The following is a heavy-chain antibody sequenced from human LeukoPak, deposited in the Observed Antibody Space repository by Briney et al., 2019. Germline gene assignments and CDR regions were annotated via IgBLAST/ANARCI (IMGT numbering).Heavy chain of an antibody. Sequence: PGGSLRLSCAASGFTFDDYAMHWVRQAPGKGLEWVSLVSGDGGTTYYADSVKGRFTISRDSSKNSLYLQMNSLRTEDTALYYCAKDISPFMARSQGFDPWGQGTLVTVST. J-gene: IGHJ5*02. V-gene: IGHV3-43*02. CDR3: AKDISPFMARSQGFDP. CDR2: VSGDGGTT. CDR1: GFTFDDYA. D-gene: IGHD3-10*01.